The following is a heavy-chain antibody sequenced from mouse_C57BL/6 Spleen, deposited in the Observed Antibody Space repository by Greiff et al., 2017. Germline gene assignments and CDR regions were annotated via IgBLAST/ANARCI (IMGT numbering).Heavy chain of an antibody. CDR2: INPNNGGT. J-gene: IGHJ1*03. D-gene: IGHD1-1*01. CDR1: GYTFTDYN. Sequence: VQLQQSGPELVKPGASVKIPCKASGYTFTDYNMDWVKQSHGKSLEWIGDINPNNGGTIYNQKFKGKATLTVDKSSSTAYMELRSLTSEDTAVYYCARRYYGSRGYWYFDVWGTGTTVTVSS. V-gene: IGHV1-18*01. CDR3: ARRYYGSRGYWYFDV.